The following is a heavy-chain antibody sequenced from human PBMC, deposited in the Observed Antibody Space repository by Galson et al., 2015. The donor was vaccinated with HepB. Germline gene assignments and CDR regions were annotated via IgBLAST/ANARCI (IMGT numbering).Heavy chain of an antibody. CDR2: ISSSSTYI. CDR3: ARNTNGIDAFDV. CDR1: GFTFSAYT. V-gene: IGHV3-21*04. Sequence: SLRLSCAASGFTFSAYTFNWVRQTPEKGLEWVSSISSSSTYINYADSLAGRFTVSRDNSKASLFLQMNSLRAEDTAVYYCARNTNGIDAFDVWGRGTVVTVSS. J-gene: IGHJ3*01. D-gene: IGHD1-1*01.